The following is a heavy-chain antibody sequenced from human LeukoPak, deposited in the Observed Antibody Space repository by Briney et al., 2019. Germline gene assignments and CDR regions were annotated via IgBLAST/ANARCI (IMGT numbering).Heavy chain of an antibody. CDR3: ARDNRRAFDY. CDR1: GGXISSYY. V-gene: IGHV4-4*07. CDR2: IYTSGST. Sequence: PSETLSLTCTVSGGXISSYYCSWIRQPAGKGLEWIGRIYTSGSTNYNPSLKSRVTMSVDTSKNQLSLKLSSVTAADTAVYYCARDNRRAFDYWGQGTLVTVSS. J-gene: IGHJ4*02. D-gene: IGHD1-14*01.